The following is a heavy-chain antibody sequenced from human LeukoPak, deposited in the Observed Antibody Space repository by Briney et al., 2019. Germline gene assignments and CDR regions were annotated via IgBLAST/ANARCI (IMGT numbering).Heavy chain of an antibody. D-gene: IGHD3-10*01. V-gene: IGHV3-15*01. CDR3: TTARNMVRGVIPLDY. J-gene: IGHJ4*02. CDR1: GFNVSSYY. CDR2: IKSKTNGGTT. Sequence: GGSLRLSCAASGFNVSSYYMSWVRQAPGKGLEWVGRIKSKTNGGTTDYAAPVKGRFTISRDDSKNTLYLQMNSLKTGDTAVYYCTTARNMVRGVIPLDYWGQGTLVTVSS.